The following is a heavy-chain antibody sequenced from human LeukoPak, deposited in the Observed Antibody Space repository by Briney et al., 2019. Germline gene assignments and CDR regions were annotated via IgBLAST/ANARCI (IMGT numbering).Heavy chain of an antibody. J-gene: IGHJ1*01. CDR3: ARGRYYYDSSGYSEYFQH. D-gene: IGHD3-22*01. CDR2: INPNSGGT. V-gene: IGHV1-2*02. Sequence: ASVKVSCKASGSTFTCYYMHWVRQAPGQGLEWMGWINPNSGGTNYAQKFQGRVTMTRDTSISTAYMELSRLRSDDTAVDYCARGRYYYDSSGYSEYFQHWGQGSLVTVSP. CDR1: GSTFTCYY.